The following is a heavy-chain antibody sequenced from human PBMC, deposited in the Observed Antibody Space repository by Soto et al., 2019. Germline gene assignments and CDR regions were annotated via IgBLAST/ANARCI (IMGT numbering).Heavy chain of an antibody. D-gene: IGHD3-10*01. V-gene: IGHV4-30-2*01. CDR3: ARLQFGEGFDY. CDR1: GGSFSGGGFS. CDR2: ILHTGGT. Sequence: QLQLQESGSRLVKPSQTLSLTCAVSGGSFSGGGFSWSWIRQPPGKGLEWIGYILHTGGTQYNPSLKSRVSMSVDKSKNQFSLHLTSVTAADTAVYYCARLQFGEGFDYWGQGALVTVSS. J-gene: IGHJ4*02.